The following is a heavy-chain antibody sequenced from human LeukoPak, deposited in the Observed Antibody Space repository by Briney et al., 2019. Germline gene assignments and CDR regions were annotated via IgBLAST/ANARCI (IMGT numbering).Heavy chain of an antibody. CDR2: ISGSGGST. D-gene: IGHD3-10*01. J-gene: IGHJ4*02. CDR3: AKAVLLWFGEFDYFDY. Sequence: GGSLRLSCAASGFTFSSYAMSWVRQAPGKGLEWVSAISGSGGSTYYADSVKGRFTISRDNSKNTLYLQMNSLRAEDTAVYYCAKAVLLWFGEFDYFDYRGQGTLVTVSS. CDR1: GFTFSSYA. V-gene: IGHV3-23*01.